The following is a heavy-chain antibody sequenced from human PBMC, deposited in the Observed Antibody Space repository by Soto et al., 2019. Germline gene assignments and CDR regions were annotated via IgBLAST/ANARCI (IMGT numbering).Heavy chain of an antibody. CDR1: RGSMTNDYYY. J-gene: IGHJ4*02. D-gene: IGHD1-1*01. CDR2: IFHSGRT. V-gene: IGHV4-31*02. Sequence: SETLSLTCSVSRGSMTNDYYYWGWVRQRPGKGLEWIGHIFHSGRTYYNPSLKSRLSIGVDTSINRFSLNLNSLTAADTAVYYCARWVEVSLDYFDSWCPG. CDR3: ARWVEVSLDYFDS.